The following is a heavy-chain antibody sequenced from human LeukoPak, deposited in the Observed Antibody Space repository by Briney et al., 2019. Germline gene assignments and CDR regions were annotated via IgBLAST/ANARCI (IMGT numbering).Heavy chain of an antibody. CDR2: IKQDGSEK. CDR1: GFTFSSYS. D-gene: IGHD4-17*01. J-gene: IGHJ3*02. CDR3: AREGYGDYRDAFDI. V-gene: IGHV3-7*01. Sequence: GGSLRLSCAASGFTFSSYSMSRVRQAPGKGLEWVANIKQDGSEKYYVDSVKGRFTISRDNAKNSLYLQMNSLRAEDTAVYYCAREGYGDYRDAFDIWGQGTMVTVSS.